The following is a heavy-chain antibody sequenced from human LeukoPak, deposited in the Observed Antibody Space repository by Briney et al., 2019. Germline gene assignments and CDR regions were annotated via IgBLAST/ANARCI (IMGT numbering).Heavy chain of an antibody. CDR2: ISGSGGST. Sequence: GGSLRLSCAASGFTFSSYAMSWVRQAPGKGLEWVSAISGSGGSTYYADSVKGRFTISRDNSKNTLYLQMNSLRAEDMAVYYCAKDRGDYYDSSGYYFDYWGQGTLVTVSS. D-gene: IGHD3-22*01. J-gene: IGHJ4*02. CDR1: GFTFSSYA. CDR3: AKDRGDYYDSSGYYFDY. V-gene: IGHV3-23*01.